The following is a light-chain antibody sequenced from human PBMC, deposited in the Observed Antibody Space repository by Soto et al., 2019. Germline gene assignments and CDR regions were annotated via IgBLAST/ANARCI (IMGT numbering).Light chain of an antibody. CDR1: QSVSNNY. J-gene: IGKJ5*01. CDR3: QQYDTSPIT. V-gene: IGKV3-20*01. Sequence: EIVLTQSPGTLSLSPGERATLSCRVSQSVSNNYLAWCQQKPGQAPRLLIYGASNRATGIPERFSGAGSGTDFTHTITPLEPEDFAVYFCQQYDTSPITFGQGTRLEIK. CDR2: GAS.